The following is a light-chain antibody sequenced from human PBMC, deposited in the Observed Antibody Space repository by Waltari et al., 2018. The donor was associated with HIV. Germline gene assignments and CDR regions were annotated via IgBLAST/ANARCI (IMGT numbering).Light chain of an antibody. Sequence: QSALPQPASVSGSPGQSITIPCTRTSSDAATYTLVSWYQQHPGKAPKLMIYEVSKRPSGVSDRFSGSKSGDTASLTISGLQAEDEADYYCCSYVSNVIFGGGTKLTVL. CDR1: SSDAATYTL. V-gene: IGLV2-23*02. CDR3: CSYVSNVI. J-gene: IGLJ2*01. CDR2: EVS.